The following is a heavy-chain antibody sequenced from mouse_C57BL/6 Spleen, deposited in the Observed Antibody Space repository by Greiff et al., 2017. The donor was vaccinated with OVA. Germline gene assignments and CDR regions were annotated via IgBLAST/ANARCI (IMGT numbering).Heavy chain of an antibody. CDR2: ISSGGSYT. D-gene: IGHD2-5*01. V-gene: IGHV5-6*01. CDR3: AIPLYYSNYWFAY. J-gene: IGHJ3*01. CDR1: GFTFSSYG. Sequence: EVKLVESGGDLVKPGGSLKLSCAASGFTFSSYGMSWVRQTPDKRLAWVATISSGGSYTYYPDSVKGRFTISRDNAKNTLYLQMSSLKSEDTAMYYCAIPLYYSNYWFAYWGQGTLVTVSA.